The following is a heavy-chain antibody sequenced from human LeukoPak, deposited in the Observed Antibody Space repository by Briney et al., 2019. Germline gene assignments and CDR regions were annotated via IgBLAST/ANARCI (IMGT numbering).Heavy chain of an antibody. CDR2: IRYDGSNK. V-gene: IGHV3-30*02. CDR3: VKDWRDESNCGGDCLQY. Sequence: GGSLRLSCAASGFTFSSYGMHWVRQAPGKGLEWVAFIRYDGSNKYYADSVKGRFTISRDNSKNTLYLQMNSLRAGDTAVYYCVKDWRDESNCGGDCLQYWGQGTLVTVSS. D-gene: IGHD2-21*02. CDR1: GFTFSSYG. J-gene: IGHJ4*02.